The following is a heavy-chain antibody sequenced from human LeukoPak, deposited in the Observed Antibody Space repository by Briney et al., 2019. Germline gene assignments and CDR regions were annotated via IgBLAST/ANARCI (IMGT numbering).Heavy chain of an antibody. Sequence: PSETLSLTCSVSGGSISSSYYWGWIRQHPGKGLEWIGYIYYSGSTYYNPSLKSRVTISVDTSKNQFSLKLSSVTAADTAVYYCATASGSLDAFDIWGQGTMVTVSS. CDR2: IYYSGST. V-gene: IGHV4-31*03. CDR3: ATASGSLDAFDI. J-gene: IGHJ3*02. CDR1: GGSISSSYY. D-gene: IGHD1-26*01.